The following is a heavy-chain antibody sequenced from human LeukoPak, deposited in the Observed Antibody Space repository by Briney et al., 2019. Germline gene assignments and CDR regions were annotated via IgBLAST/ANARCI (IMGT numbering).Heavy chain of an antibody. CDR2: IYHSGST. CDR1: GGSISSSNW. D-gene: IGHD5-18*01. Sequence: SETLSLTCAVSGGSISSSNWWSWVRQPPGKGLEWIGEIYHSGSTNYNPSLKSRVTISVDKSKNQFSLKLSSVTAADTAVYYCARVMSGYSYGQLGDYWGQGTLVTVSS. V-gene: IGHV4-4*02. CDR3: ARVMSGYSYGQLGDY. J-gene: IGHJ4*02.